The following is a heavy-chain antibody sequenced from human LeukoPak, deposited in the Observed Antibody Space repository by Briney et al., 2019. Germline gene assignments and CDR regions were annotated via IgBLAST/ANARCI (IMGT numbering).Heavy chain of an antibody. CDR1: GFTFSDAW. CDR3: STSLRGSDCCLDY. CDR2: IKTKADGGTT. Sequence: KPGGSLRLSCAASGFTFSDAWVSWVRQAPGMGLEWVGRIKTKADGGTTDYAAPVKGRFTISRDDSSGTLYLLMNSLKTEVTAVYYCSTSLRGSDCCLDYWGQGTLVAVSS. D-gene: IGHD2-21*02. V-gene: IGHV3-15*01. J-gene: IGHJ4*02.